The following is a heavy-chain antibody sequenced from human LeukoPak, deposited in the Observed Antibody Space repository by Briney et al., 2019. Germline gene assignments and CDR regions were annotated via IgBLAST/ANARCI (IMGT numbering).Heavy chain of an antibody. Sequence: SETLSLTCTVSGGSISSTYYYWGWIRQPPGKGLEWIGSIYYSGSTNYNPSLKSRVTMSVDTSKNQFSLKLSSVTAADTAVYYCARKYSGSYDWFDPWGQGTLVTVSS. D-gene: IGHD1-26*01. CDR3: ARKYSGSYDWFDP. CDR2: IYYSGST. J-gene: IGHJ5*02. CDR1: GGSISSTYYY. V-gene: IGHV4-39*07.